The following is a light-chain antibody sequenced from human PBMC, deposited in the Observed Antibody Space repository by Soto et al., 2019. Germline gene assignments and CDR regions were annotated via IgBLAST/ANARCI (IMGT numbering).Light chain of an antibody. Sequence: QSALTQPASVSGSPGQSITISCNGASSDVGSYNLVSWFQQHPGKAPKLMIYEVSKRPSGVSNRFSGSKSGNTASLTISGLQAEDEADYYCCSLTNSNTLVFGGGTKLTVL. CDR2: EVS. J-gene: IGLJ2*01. V-gene: IGLV2-23*02. CDR1: SSDVGSYNL. CDR3: CSLTNSNTLV.